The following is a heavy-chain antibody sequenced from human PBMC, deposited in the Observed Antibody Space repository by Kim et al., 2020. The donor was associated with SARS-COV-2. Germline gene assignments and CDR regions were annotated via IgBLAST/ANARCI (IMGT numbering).Heavy chain of an antibody. CDR3: ARYRDNFDY. D-gene: IGHD4-4*01. Sequence: GSISNAQKFQGRVTMTRDTSTSTVYMELSSLRSEDTAVYYCARYRDNFDYWGQGTLVTVSS. CDR2: GSI. J-gene: IGHJ4*02. V-gene: IGHV1-46*01.